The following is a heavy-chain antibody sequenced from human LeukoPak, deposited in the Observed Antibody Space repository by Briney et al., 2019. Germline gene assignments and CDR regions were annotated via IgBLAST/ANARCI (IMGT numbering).Heavy chain of an antibody. D-gene: IGHD6-19*01. CDR3: AKDIAVAGNDAFDI. Sequence: SGGSLRLSCAASGFTFSSYWMSWVRQAPGKGLEWVSGISWNSGSIGYADSVKGRFTISRDNAKNSLYLQMNSLRAEDTALYYCAKDIAVAGNDAFDIWGQGTMVTVSS. J-gene: IGHJ3*02. CDR2: ISWNSGSI. CDR1: GFTFSSYW. V-gene: IGHV3-9*01.